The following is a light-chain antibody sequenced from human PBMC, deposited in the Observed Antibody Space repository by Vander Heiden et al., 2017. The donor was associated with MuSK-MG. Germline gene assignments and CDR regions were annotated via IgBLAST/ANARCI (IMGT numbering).Light chain of an antibody. CDR1: QSVSSY. CDR2: AAS. J-gene: IGKJ1*01. Sequence: EIVLTQSPATLSLSPGERATLYCRASQSVSSYLAWYQQKPGQAPRLLIYAASNRATGIPARFSGSGSGTDFTLTISSLEPEDFAVYYCQQRYNWPSTFGQGTRLE. CDR3: QQRYNWPST. V-gene: IGKV3-11*01.